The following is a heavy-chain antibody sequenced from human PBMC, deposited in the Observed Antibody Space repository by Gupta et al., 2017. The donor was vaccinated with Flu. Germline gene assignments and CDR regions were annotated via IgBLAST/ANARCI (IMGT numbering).Heavy chain of an antibody. V-gene: IGHV3-30*18. CDR3: AKDGPWTAICPYYCYYMDV. Sequence: HWVGQAPGKGLEWVADIASDGSNRDDADSVRGRFTISRDNSKNTLSLEMDSLRVEDTAVYYCAKDGPWTAICPYYCYYMDVWGKGTTVTVSS. D-gene: IGHD5-12*01. J-gene: IGHJ6*03. CDR2: IASDGSNR.